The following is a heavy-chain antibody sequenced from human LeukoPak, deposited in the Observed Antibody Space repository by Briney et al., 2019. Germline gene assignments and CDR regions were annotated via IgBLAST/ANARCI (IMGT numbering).Heavy chain of an antibody. CDR3: TTGYYGSGNNDY. CDR2: IKSKTDGGTT. Sequence: GGSLRLSXAASGFTFRNAWMSWVRQAPGKGLEWVGRIKSKTDGGTTDYAAPVKGRFTISRDDSKNTLYLQMNSLKTEDTAVYYCTTGYYGSGNNDYWGQGTLVTVSS. D-gene: IGHD3-10*01. J-gene: IGHJ4*02. CDR1: GFTFRNAW. V-gene: IGHV3-15*01.